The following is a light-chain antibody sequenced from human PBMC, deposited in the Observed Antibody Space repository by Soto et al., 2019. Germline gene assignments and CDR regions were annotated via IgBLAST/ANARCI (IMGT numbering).Light chain of an antibody. CDR3: AALDDSLNGYV. J-gene: IGLJ1*01. Sequence: QSVLTQPPSASGTPGQRVTISCSGSSSNIGINTVNWYQQLPGTAPKLLIYSNNQRPSGVPDRFSGSKSGTSASLAVSGLQSEDEADYYCAALDDSLNGYVFGTGTKVTV. CDR2: SNN. V-gene: IGLV1-44*01. CDR1: SSNIGINT.